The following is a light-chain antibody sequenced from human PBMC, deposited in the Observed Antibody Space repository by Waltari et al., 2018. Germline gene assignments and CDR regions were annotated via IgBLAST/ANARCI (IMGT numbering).Light chain of an antibody. Sequence: DIQMTQSPPSLSASVGDTVTITCRASQGISSYLNWFQQKPGKAPKLLIYAASSLESGVPSRFSGSGSGTEFTLTISSLQPEDFAAYYCLQHNSYPWTFGQGTKVEIK. J-gene: IGKJ1*01. CDR3: LQHNSYPWT. CDR2: AAS. CDR1: QGISSY. V-gene: IGKV1-17*01.